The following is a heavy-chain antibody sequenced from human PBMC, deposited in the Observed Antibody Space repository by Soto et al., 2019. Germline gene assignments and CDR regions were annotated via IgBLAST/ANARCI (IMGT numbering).Heavy chain of an antibody. CDR1: GFTVTSNG. CDR3: AKDRKYPRDYFHY. V-gene: IGHV3-23*01. CDR2: ISPNGQGI. Sequence: WGSLRLSCGVSGFTVTSNGVSWVRQAPGKGLEWVSAISPNGQGIWYADSVKGRFTISRDISRNTVFLQMDSLRAEDTAVYYCAKDRKYPRDYFHYWGQGTLVTVSS. D-gene: IGHD6-6*01. J-gene: IGHJ4*02.